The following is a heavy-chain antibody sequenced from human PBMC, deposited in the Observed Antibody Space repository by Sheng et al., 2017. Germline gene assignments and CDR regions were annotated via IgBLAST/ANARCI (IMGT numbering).Heavy chain of an antibody. CDR2: ISGSGGST. Sequence: EVQLVESGGGLVQPGGSLRLSCAASGFTFSSYAMSWVRQAPGKGLEWVSAISGSGGSTYYADSVKGRFTISRDNSKNTLYLQMNSLRAEDTAVYYCARSKRRGGADSPVDYYYYGMDVWAERTDGHRLL. CDR3: ARSKRRGGADSPVDYYYYGMDV. V-gene: IGHV3-23*04. CDR1: GFTFSSYA. J-gene: IGHJ6*02. D-gene: IGHD3-10*01.